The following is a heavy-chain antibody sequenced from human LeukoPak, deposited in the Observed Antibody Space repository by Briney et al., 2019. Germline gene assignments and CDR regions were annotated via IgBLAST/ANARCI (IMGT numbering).Heavy chain of an antibody. D-gene: IGHD1-26*01. Sequence: PGGSLRLSCAASGFTFSNAYMNWVRQAPGKGLEWVGRIKSKIGGGTTDYAAPVKGRFTISRDDSKNTLYLQMNSLKTEDTAMYFCTTDPLYGGSFNYYFDYWGQGALVAVSS. J-gene: IGHJ4*02. CDR2: IKSKIGGGTT. CDR3: TTDPLYGGSFNYYFDY. CDR1: GFTFSNAY. V-gene: IGHV3-15*07.